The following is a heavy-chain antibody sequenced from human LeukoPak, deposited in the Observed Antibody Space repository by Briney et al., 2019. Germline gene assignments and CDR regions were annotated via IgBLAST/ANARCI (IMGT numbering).Heavy chain of an antibody. CDR1: GFTFSSYA. Sequence: PGRSLRLSCAASGFTFSSYAMHRVRQAPGKGLEWVAVISYDGSNKYYADSVKGRFTISRDNSKNTLYLQMNSLRAEDTAVYYCARAGKYGGNRLGFDYWGQGTLVTVSS. CDR2: ISYDGSNK. V-gene: IGHV3-30*04. CDR3: ARAGKYGGNRLGFDY. J-gene: IGHJ4*02. D-gene: IGHD4-23*01.